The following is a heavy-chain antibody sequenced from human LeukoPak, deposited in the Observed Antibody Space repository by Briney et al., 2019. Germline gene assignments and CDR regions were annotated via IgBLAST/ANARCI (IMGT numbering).Heavy chain of an antibody. CDR3: ASRWGARRAYDY. V-gene: IGHV1-69*04. CDR2: IIPILGIA. J-gene: IGHJ4*02. D-gene: IGHD3-16*01. CDR1: GGTFSSYA. Sequence: SVKVCCKASGGTFSSYAISWVRQAPGQGVEWMGRIIPILGIANYAQKFQGRATITADKSTSTAYMELSSLRSEDTAVYYCASRWGARRAYDYWGRGTLVTVSS.